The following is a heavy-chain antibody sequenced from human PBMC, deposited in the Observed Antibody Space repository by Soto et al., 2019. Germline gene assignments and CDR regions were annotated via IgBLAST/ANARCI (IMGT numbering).Heavy chain of an antibody. CDR3: AREVSGTGAFDY. CDR2: IFDRGTT. V-gene: IGHV4-31*02. D-gene: IGHD2-8*02. J-gene: IGHJ4*02. Sequence: QVQLEQSGPGLVKPSQTLSLTCNISGGSITSTNHYWSWIRQSPREGLEWIGYIFDRGTTHYNPSFEGRVTTLGDTSQSQFSLTMHSVTVADSAVYYCAREVSGTGAFDYWGRGTLVTVSS. CDR1: GGSITSTNHY.